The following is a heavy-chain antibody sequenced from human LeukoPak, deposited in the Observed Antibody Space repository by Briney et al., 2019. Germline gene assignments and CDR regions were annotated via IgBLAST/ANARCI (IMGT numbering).Heavy chain of an antibody. J-gene: IGHJ4*02. CDR2: IKQDGSQK. Sequence: GGSLRLSCAASGFIFSSSWMSWVRQAPGKGLEWVANIKQDGSQKHYVDSVKGPFTISRDNSKNLLYLQMNSLGAEDTAVYYCVRGGYSSFDYWGQGTLVTVSS. V-gene: IGHV3-7*01. CDR1: GFIFSSSW. D-gene: IGHD3-10*01. CDR3: VRGGYSSFDY.